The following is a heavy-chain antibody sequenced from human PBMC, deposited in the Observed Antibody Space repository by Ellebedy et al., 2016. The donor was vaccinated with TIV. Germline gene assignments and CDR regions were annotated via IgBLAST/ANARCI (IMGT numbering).Heavy chain of an antibody. J-gene: IGHJ6*02. CDR3: ARDDQGTMVRGRYYYAMDV. D-gene: IGHD3-10*01. Sequence: ASVKVSCKASGYIFTSYGISWVRQAPGQGLEWMGGIIPVFGTANYAQKFQGRVTITADKSTSTAYMELSSLRSEDTAVYYCARDDQGTMVRGRYYYAMDVWGQGTTVTVSS. V-gene: IGHV1-69*06. CDR1: GYIFTSYG. CDR2: IIPVFGTA.